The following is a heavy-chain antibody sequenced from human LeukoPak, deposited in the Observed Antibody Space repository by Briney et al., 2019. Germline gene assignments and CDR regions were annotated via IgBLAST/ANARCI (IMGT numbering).Heavy chain of an antibody. Sequence: ASVKVSCKASGYTFTAYFMHWVRQAPGQGLEWMGRINPNSGGTNYAQKFQGRVTMTRDTSITTAYMDLSRLTYDDTAVYYCARGGTEASSGDYWGQGTLVTVSS. CDR1: GYTFTAYF. D-gene: IGHD3-10*01. CDR2: INPNSGGT. J-gene: IGHJ4*02. V-gene: IGHV1-2*06. CDR3: ARGGTEASSGDY.